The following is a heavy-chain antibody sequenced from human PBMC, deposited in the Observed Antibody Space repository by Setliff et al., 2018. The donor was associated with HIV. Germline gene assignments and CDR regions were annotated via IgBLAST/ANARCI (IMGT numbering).Heavy chain of an antibody. V-gene: IGHV3-23*01. CDR2: VSGSGGST. CDR1: GFTFSSYA. J-gene: IGHJ5*02. CDR3: AKADRGYGRNWFDP. D-gene: IGHD4-17*01. Sequence: GGSLRLSCAASGFTFSSYAMSWVRQAPGKVLEWVSGVSGSGGSTYYADSVKGRFTISRDNSKNTLYLQMNSLRDEDKAVYYCAKADRGYGRNWFDPWGQGTLVTVSS.